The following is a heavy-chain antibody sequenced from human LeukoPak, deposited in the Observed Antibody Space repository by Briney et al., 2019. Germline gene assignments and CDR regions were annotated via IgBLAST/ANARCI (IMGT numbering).Heavy chain of an antibody. CDR2: TSSNGGST. J-gene: IGHJ4*02. CDR3: VKDVYCSSTSCYSYFDY. V-gene: IGHV3-64D*06. D-gene: IGHD2-2*01. CDR1: GFTFSSYA. Sequence: GGSLRLSCSASGFTFSSYAMHWVRQAPGKGLEYVSATSSNGGSTYYADSVKGRFTISRDNSKNTLYLQMSSLRAEDTAMYYCVKDVYCSSTSCYSYFDYWGQGTLVTVSS.